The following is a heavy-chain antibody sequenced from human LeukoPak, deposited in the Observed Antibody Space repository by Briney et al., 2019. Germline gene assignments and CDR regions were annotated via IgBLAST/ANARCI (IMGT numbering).Heavy chain of an antibody. V-gene: IGHV3-7*03. D-gene: IGHD2-15*01. CDR3: AKDSLPGGSATPNWFDP. Sequence: GGSLRLSCEASGFSFSSYWMTWVRQPPGKGPEWVANIKQDESERYSVDSVKGRFTISRDNAKNSLYLQMNSLRAEDMALYYCAKDSLPGGSATPNWFDPWGQGTLVTVSS. CDR1: GFSFSSYW. J-gene: IGHJ5*02. CDR2: IKQDESER.